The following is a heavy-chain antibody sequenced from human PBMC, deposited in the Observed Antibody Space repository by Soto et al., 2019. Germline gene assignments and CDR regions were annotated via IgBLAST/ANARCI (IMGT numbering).Heavy chain of an antibody. CDR1: GGSISSYS. J-gene: IGHJ6*03. CDR3: ARASQLLWFGESTSNYYYYMDV. CDR2: IYYSGST. Sequence: SETLSLTCTVSGGSISSYSWSWIRQPPGKGLEWIGYIYYSGSTNYNPSLKSRVTISVDTSKNQFSLKLSSVTAADTAVYYCARASQLLWFGESTSNYYYYMDVWGKGTTVTVSS. V-gene: IGHV4-59*01. D-gene: IGHD3-10*01.